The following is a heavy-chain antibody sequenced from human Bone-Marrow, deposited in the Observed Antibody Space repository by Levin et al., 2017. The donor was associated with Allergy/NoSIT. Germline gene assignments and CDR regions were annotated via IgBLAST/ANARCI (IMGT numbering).Heavy chain of an antibody. CDR1: GFSVSYNY. V-gene: IGHV3-53*01. CDR3: ARNIPVTDLGY. J-gene: IGHJ4*02. D-gene: IGHD2-21*01. CDR2: IYSGGDT. Sequence: ASVKVSCAASGFSVSYNYMTWVRQAPGKGLEWVSVIYSGGDTYYAESVKGRFTISRDNSKNTLYLQMNSLRAEDTAVYYCARNIPVTDLGYWGQGTLVTVSS.